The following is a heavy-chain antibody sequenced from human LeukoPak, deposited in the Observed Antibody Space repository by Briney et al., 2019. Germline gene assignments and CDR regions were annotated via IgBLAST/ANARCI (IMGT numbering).Heavy chain of an antibody. Sequence: PTGGSLRLSCAASGFTVSSNYMSWVRQAPGEGLEWVSYISSGSSTIYYADSVKGRLTISRDNAKNSLYLQMDSLRDEDTAVYYCASGLGTFDYWGQGTLVTVSS. CDR1: GFTVSSNY. D-gene: IGHD7-27*01. J-gene: IGHJ4*02. CDR3: ASGLGTFDY. V-gene: IGHV3-48*02. CDR2: ISSGSSTI.